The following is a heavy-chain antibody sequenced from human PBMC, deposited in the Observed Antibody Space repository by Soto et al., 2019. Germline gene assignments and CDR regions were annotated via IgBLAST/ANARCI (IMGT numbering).Heavy chain of an antibody. CDR3: ARRGAVAGLHY. CDR2: INSDGSST. D-gene: IGHD6-19*01. Sequence: PGGSPRLSCAACGFTFCSYWMHWVRQAPGKGLVWVSRINSDGSSTSYADSVKGRFTISRDNAKNTLYLQMNSLRAEDTAIYYCARRGAVAGLHYWGQGTLVTVSS. CDR1: GFTFCSYW. V-gene: IGHV3-74*01. J-gene: IGHJ4*02.